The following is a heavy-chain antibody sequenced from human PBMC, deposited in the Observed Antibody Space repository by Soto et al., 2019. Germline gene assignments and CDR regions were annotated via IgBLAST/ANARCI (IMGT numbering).Heavy chain of an antibody. V-gene: IGHV4-39*01. Sequence: PSETLSLTCTVSGGSISSSSYYWGWIRQPPGKGLEWIGSIYYSGSTYYNPSPKSRVTISVDTSKNQFSLKLSSVTAADTAVYYCASTRGATRDYWGQGTLVTVSS. D-gene: IGHD1-26*01. CDR1: GGSISSSSYY. J-gene: IGHJ4*02. CDR3: ASTRGATRDY. CDR2: IYYSGST.